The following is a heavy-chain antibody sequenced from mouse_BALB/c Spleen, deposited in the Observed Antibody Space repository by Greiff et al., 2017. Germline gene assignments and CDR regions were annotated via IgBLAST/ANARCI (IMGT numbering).Heavy chain of an antibody. CDR2: ISSGGSYT. V-gene: IGHV5-9-4*01. D-gene: IGHD2-14*01. Sequence: EVKLMESGGGLVKPGGSLKLSCAASGFTFSSYAMSWVRQSPEKRLEWVAEISSGGSYTYYPDTVTGRFTISRDNAKNTLYLEMSSLRSEDTAMYYCARAYYRYLFAYWGQGTLVTVSA. CDR1: GFTFSSYA. CDR3: ARAYYRYLFAY. J-gene: IGHJ3*01.